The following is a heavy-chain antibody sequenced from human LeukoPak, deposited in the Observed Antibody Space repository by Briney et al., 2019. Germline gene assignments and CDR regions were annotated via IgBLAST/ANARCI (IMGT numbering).Heavy chain of an antibody. Sequence: GGSLRLSCAASGFSFSSYWVSWVRLAPGKGLEWVANIKQDGSEKYYVDSVKGRFTISRDNAKSSLYLQMNSLRAEDTAVYYCARDSKWAAARPFDYWGQGTLVTVSS. CDR3: ARDSKWAAARPFDY. V-gene: IGHV3-7*01. D-gene: IGHD6-6*01. J-gene: IGHJ4*02. CDR1: GFSFSSYW. CDR2: IKQDGSEK.